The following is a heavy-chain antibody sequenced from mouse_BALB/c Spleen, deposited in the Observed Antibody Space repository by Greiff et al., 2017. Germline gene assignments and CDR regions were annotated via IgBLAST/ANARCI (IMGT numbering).Heavy chain of an antibody. Sequence: EVQLQESGGGLVQPGGSLKLSCAASGFDFSRYWMSWVRQAPGKGLEWIGEINPDSSTINYTPSLKDKFIISRDNAKNTLYLQMSKVRSEDTALYYCARPNYRYDKGYYYAMDYWGQGTSVTVSS. J-gene: IGHJ4*01. D-gene: IGHD2-14*01. CDR1: GFDFSRYW. CDR2: INPDSSTI. V-gene: IGHV4-1*02. CDR3: ARPNYRYDKGYYYAMDY.